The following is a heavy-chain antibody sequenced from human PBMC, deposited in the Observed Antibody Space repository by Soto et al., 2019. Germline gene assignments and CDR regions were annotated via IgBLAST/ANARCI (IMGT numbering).Heavy chain of an antibody. CDR3: ATFGSFAY. CDR1: GGRLSSYW. J-gene: IGHJ4*02. V-gene: IGHV5-10-1*01. CDR2: IDPSDSYT. D-gene: IGHD3-10*01. Sequence: CCGGRLSSYWWRWVRQMPGKGLEWMGRIDPSDSYTNYSPSFQGHVTISADKSISTAYLQWSSLKASDTAMYYCATFGSFAYRGQGTLVTVSS.